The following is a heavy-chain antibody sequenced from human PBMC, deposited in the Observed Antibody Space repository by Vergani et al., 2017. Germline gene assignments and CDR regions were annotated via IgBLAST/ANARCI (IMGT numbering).Heavy chain of an antibody. V-gene: IGHV3-7*01. CDR2: IKQDGSEK. Sequence: EVQLVESGGGLVQPGGSLRLSCAASGFTFSSYWMSWVRQAPGKGLEWVANIKQDGSEKYYVDSVKGRFTISRDNAKNSLYLQMNSLRAEDTAVYYCAREQLGILTGYSYYYYGMDVWGQGTTVTVSS. CDR1: GFTFSSYW. J-gene: IGHJ6*02. D-gene: IGHD3-9*01. CDR3: AREQLGILTGYSYYYYGMDV.